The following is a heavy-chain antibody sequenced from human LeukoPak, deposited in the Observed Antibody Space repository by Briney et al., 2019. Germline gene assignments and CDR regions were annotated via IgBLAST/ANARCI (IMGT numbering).Heavy chain of an antibody. D-gene: IGHD4-11*01. CDR3: AKDRGAYSNPYFDY. V-gene: IGHV3-23*01. Sequence: GGSLRLSCAASRFTFSGYAMSWVRQTPGKGLEWVASIGDTGVSTYYADYVEGRFTISRDNSKNTLFLQMNSLRAEDTAIYYCAKDRGAYSNPYFDYWGQGTLVTVSS. CDR1: RFTFSGYA. J-gene: IGHJ4*02. CDR2: IGDTGVST.